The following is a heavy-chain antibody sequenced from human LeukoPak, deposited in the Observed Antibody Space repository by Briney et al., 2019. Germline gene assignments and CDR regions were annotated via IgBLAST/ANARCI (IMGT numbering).Heavy chain of an antibody. CDR2: INPSGGST. CDR1: GYTFTSYY. V-gene: IGHV1-46*01. J-gene: IGHJ5*02. D-gene: IGHD2-2*01. CDR3: ARALGTAAPRTNWFDP. Sequence: ASVKVSCKASGYTFTSYYMHWVRQAPGQALEWMGIINPSGGSTSYAQKFQGRVTMTRDTSTSTDYMELSSLRSEDTAVYYCARALGTAAPRTNWFDPWGQGTLVTVSS.